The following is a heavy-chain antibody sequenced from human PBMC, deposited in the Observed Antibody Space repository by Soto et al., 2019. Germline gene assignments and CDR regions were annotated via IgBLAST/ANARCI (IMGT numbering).Heavy chain of an antibody. CDR3: ARGALYSSGCYHLGY. CDR1: GFTFSSYW. CDR2: IKQDGSEK. Sequence: PGGSLRLSCAASGFTFSSYWMSWVRQAPGKGLEWVANIKQDGSEKYYVDSVKGRFTISRDNAKNSLSLQMNSLRAEDTAVYYCARGALYSSGCYHLGYWGQGTLVTVSS. D-gene: IGHD6-19*01. J-gene: IGHJ4*02. V-gene: IGHV3-7*05.